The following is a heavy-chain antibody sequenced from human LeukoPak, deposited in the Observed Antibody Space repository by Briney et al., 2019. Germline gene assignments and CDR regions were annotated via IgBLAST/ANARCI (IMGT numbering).Heavy chain of an antibody. D-gene: IGHD3-16*02. CDR1: GGSIGTYY. CDR3: ARHIGGGIGDMDV. V-gene: IGHV4-59*08. J-gene: IGHJ6*03. Sequence: SETLSLTCTVSGGSIGTYYWSWIRQSPGKGLEWIGYIYVTGTRYNPYLQSRVTISVDRSRNQFFLKMSTVTDADTAVYYCARHIGGGIGDMDVWGKGTKVIVSS. CDR2: IYVTGT.